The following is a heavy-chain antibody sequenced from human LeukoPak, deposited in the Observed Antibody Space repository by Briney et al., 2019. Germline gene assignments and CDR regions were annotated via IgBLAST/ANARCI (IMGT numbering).Heavy chain of an antibody. CDR3: AKISVHSSGWSYIDY. D-gene: IGHD6-19*01. CDR2: ISGSGGST. Sequence: WLRRPPGKGLVWVSAISGSGGSTYYADSVKGRFTISRDNSKNTLYLQMNSLRAEDTAVYYCAKISVHSSGWSYIDYWGQGTLVTVSS. J-gene: IGHJ4*02. V-gene: IGHV3-23*01.